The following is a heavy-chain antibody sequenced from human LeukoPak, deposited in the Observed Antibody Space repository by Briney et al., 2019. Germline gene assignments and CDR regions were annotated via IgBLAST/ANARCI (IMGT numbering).Heavy chain of an antibody. J-gene: IGHJ5*02. D-gene: IGHD2-15*01. CDR2: IYHNGIT. Sequence: SETLSLTCNVSGVSISTHYWSWIRQSPGKGLEWVGYIYHNGITDYNPSLRSRVTISVDTPKNQFSLKLSSVTAADTAIYYCARAVIVVAAATQRNWFDPWGQGTLVTVSS. CDR1: GVSISTHY. CDR3: ARAVIVVAAATQRNWFDP. V-gene: IGHV4-59*11.